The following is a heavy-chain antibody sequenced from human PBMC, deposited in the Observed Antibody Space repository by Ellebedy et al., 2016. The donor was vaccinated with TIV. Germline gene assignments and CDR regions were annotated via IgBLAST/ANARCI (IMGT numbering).Heavy chain of an antibody. CDR2: ISTSGYTK. CDR1: GFIFSNYG. Sequence: GESLKISCAASGFIFSNYGFHWVRQTPGKGLEWVSHISTSGYTKYYAESVKGRFTISRDNAKNSLYLQMNSLRDEDTAVYYCARDPADYWGQGTLVTVSS. CDR3: ARDPADY. V-gene: IGHV3-48*02. J-gene: IGHJ4*02.